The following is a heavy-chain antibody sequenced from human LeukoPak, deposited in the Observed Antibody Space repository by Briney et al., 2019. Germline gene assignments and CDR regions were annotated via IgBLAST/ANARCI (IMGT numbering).Heavy chain of an antibody. CDR3: AKPSTITYYYDSSGFYYFDY. CDR1: GFTFGDYY. J-gene: IGHJ4*02. CDR2: ISSSGSTI. Sequence: GGSLRLSCAASGFTFGDYYMSWIRQAPGKGLEWVSYISSSGSTIYYADSVKGRFTISRDNAKNSLYLQMNSLRAEDTAVYYCAKPSTITYYYDSSGFYYFDYWGQGTLVTVSS. V-gene: IGHV3-11*01. D-gene: IGHD3-22*01.